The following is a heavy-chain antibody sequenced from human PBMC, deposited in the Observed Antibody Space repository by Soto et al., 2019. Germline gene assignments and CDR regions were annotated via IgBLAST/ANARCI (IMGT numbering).Heavy chain of an antibody. Sequence: GGSLRLSCTTSGFTFNTYGMHWVRQAPGKGLEWVAIIWYDGSNKYYADSVKGRFTISGDNSRNTLYLQMNSLRAEDTALYYCARADCTGAYCYSWPFNYGVDVWGQGTTVTVSS. CDR1: GFTFNTYG. V-gene: IGHV3-33*08. CDR3: ARADCTGAYCYSWPFNYGVDV. J-gene: IGHJ6*02. D-gene: IGHD2-15*01. CDR2: IWYDGSNK.